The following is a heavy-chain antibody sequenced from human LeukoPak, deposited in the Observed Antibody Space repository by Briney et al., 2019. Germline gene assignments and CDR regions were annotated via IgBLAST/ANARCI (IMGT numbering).Heavy chain of an antibody. CDR1: GYTFTGYY. Sequence: VASVKVSCKASGYTFTGYYMHWVRQAPGQGLEWMGRINPNSGGTNYAQKFQGRVTMTRDTSISTAYMELSTLRSDDTAVYYCARDLHSSAPGDFDYWGQGSLVTVSS. CDR2: INPNSGGT. D-gene: IGHD6-13*01. V-gene: IGHV1-2*06. CDR3: ARDLHSSAPGDFDY. J-gene: IGHJ4*02.